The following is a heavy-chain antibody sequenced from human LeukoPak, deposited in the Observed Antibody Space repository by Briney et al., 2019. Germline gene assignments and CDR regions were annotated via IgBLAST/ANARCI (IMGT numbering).Heavy chain of an antibody. J-gene: IGHJ4*02. CDR1: GGTFSSYA. Sequence: GSSVKVSCKASGGTFSSYAISWVRQAPGQGLEWMGGIIPIFGTANCAQKFQGRVTITADKSTSTAYMELSSLKSDDTAVYYCARDPSDEHGAHYDSWGQGTLVTVSS. V-gene: IGHV1-69*06. CDR2: IIPIFGTA. D-gene: IGHD4-17*01. CDR3: ARDPSDEHGAHYDS.